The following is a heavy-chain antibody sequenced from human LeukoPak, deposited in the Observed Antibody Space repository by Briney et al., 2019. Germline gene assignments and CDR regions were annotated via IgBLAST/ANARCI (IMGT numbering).Heavy chain of an antibody. V-gene: IGHV4-59*01. Sequence: SETLSLTCTVSGGSLSSYYWSWIRQPPGQGLEWIGYIYYSASTNYNPSLKSRVTISVDTSKNQFSLNLSSVTAADTPMYYCAREVGRTNYYYYGMDVWGQGTTVTVSS. CDR2: IYYSAST. CDR3: AREVGRTNYYYYGMDV. CDR1: GGSLSSYY. J-gene: IGHJ6*02. D-gene: IGHD2-2*01.